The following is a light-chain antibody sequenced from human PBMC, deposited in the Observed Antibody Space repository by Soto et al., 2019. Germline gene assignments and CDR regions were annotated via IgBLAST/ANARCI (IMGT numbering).Light chain of an antibody. CDR1: SSNIGSNY. J-gene: IGLJ1*01. V-gene: IGLV1-47*01. CDR2: RNN. CDR3: AAWDDSLSAGL. Sequence: QSALTQPPSASGTPGQRVTISCSGSSSNIGSNYVYWYQQLPGTAPKLLIYRNNQRPSGVPDRFSGSKSGTSASLAISGLRSEDEADYYCAAWDDSLSAGLFGTGTKVTVL.